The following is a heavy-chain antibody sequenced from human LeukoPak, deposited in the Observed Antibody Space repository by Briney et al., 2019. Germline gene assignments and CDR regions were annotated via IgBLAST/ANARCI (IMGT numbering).Heavy chain of an antibody. CDR1: GFTFSDYY. D-gene: IGHD1-1*01. V-gene: IGHV3-11*04. J-gene: IGHJ6*03. CDR3: ARPNWSDYYYYYMDV. Sequence: GGSLRLSCAASGFTFSDYYMSWIRQAPGKGLEWVSYISSSGSTIYYADSVKGRFTISRDNAKNSLYLQMNSLRAEDTAVYYCARPNWSDYYYYYMDVWGKGTTVTVS. CDR2: ISSSGSTI.